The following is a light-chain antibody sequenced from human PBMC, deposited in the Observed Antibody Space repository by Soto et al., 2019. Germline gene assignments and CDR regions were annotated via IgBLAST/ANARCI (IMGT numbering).Light chain of an antibody. CDR3: QSHDNSLSGYV. J-gene: IGLJ1*01. CDR1: SSNIGAGYD. V-gene: IGLV1-40*01. Sequence: QSALTQPPSVSGAPGQRVTISCTGSSSNIGAGYDVHWYQQLPGTAPKLLIYANNNRPSGVPDRFSGSKSGTSGSLAISGLQAEDEADYYCQSHDNSLSGYVFGIGTKVTVL. CDR2: ANN.